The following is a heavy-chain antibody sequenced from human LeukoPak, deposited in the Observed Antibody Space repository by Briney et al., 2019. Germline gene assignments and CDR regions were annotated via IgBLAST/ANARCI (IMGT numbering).Heavy chain of an antibody. CDR3: ARDVGYCSSTSCFDAFDI. V-gene: IGHV1-18*01. CDR2: ISAYNGNT. D-gene: IGHD2-2*01. Sequence: ASVKVSCKASGYTFTSYGISWVRQAPGQGLEWMGRISAYNGNTNYAQKLQGRVTMTTDTSTSTAYMELRSLRSDDTAVYYCARDVGYCSSTSCFDAFDIWGQGTMVTVSS. CDR1: GYTFTSYG. J-gene: IGHJ3*02.